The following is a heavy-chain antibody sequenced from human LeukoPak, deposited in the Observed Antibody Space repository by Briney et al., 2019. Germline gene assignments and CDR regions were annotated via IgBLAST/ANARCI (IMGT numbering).Heavy chain of an antibody. CDR2: IYYSGST. Sequence: SETLSLTCTVSGGSVSSGSYYWSWIRQPPGKGLEWIGYIYYSGSTNYNPPLKSRVTISVDTSKNQFSLKLSSVTAADTAVYYCARDIVVVPAAHVGGDYYYYGMDVWGKGTTVTVSS. D-gene: IGHD2-2*01. CDR1: GGSVSSGSYY. V-gene: IGHV4-61*01. J-gene: IGHJ6*04. CDR3: ARDIVVVPAAHVGGDYYYYGMDV.